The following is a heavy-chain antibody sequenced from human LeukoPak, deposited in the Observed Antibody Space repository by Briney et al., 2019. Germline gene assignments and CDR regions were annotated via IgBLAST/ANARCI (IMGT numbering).Heavy chain of an antibody. V-gene: IGHV3-30*03. Sequence: PGGSLRLSCAASGSTFSSYDMHWVRQAPGKGLEWVAVISYDGSNRDYVDSVKGRFIISRDNSKNTLSLQLNSLRADDTAVYYCARGKIRYSYGRFDYWGQGTLVTVSS. CDR2: ISYDGSNR. CDR3: ARGKIRYSYGRFDY. CDR1: GSTFSSYD. D-gene: IGHD5-18*01. J-gene: IGHJ4*02.